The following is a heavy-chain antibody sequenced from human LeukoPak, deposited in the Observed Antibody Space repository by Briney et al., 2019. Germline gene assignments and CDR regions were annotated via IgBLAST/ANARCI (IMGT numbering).Heavy chain of an antibody. CDR1: GFTFRSYA. CDR3: AKAYGYSSSWTSNYYFYGLDV. D-gene: IGHD6-13*01. CDR2: ITDSDSGT. V-gene: IGHV3-23*01. J-gene: IGHJ6*02. Sequence: GRSLRLSCAACGFTFRSYAMSWVRQAPGKGLEWVSAITDSDSGTYYADSVKGRFTISRDNSKNTLYLQMNSLRAEDTAVYYCAKAYGYSSSWTSNYYFYGLDVWGQGTTVTVSS.